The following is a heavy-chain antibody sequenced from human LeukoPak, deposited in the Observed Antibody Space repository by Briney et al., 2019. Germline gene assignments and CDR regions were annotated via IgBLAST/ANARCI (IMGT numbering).Heavy chain of an antibody. CDR2: NYSGGGDA. V-gene: IGHV5-51*01. D-gene: IGHD3-22*01. J-gene: IGHJ5*02. CDR1: GYIFSSYW. CDR3: ASCRDSSGYCHH. Sequence: GASPLISSEGAGYIFSSYWIGWWRRLPGEGREGRGVNYSGGGDAKYSPSFKGRVTISTDKSMNTFYLGGSSLQAADTAIYSCASCRDSSGYCHHWGEGNPVTVSS.